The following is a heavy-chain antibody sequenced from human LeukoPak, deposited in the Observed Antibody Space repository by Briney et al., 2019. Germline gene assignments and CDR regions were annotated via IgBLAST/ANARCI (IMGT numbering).Heavy chain of an antibody. V-gene: IGHV3-48*01. D-gene: IGHD6-19*01. Sequence: GGSLRLSCTASAFTFGDYTMSWVRQAPGKGLEWVSSISSRGDTIDYADSVKGRFTISRDNAKNSLYLQMNSLRAEDTAVYYCARGDKQWLVSFAFDIWGQGTMVTVSS. CDR1: AFTFGDYT. J-gene: IGHJ3*02. CDR2: ISSRGDTI. CDR3: ARGDKQWLVSFAFDI.